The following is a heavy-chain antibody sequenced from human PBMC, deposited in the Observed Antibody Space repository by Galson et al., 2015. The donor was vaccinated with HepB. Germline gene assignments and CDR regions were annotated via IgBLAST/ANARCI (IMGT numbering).Heavy chain of an antibody. D-gene: IGHD3-16*01. J-gene: IGHJ4*02. V-gene: IGHV4-39*01. CDR3: ARLGRAFDS. CDR1: GGSIRSRDYY. CDR2: TDYTGDT. Sequence: LSLTCTVSGGSIRSRDYYWAWIRQPPGKGLEWIGSTDYTGDTYYNPSLESRLILSVDTSKKQFSLKLRSVAAADTAVYYCARLGRAFDSWGQGTLVTVSS.